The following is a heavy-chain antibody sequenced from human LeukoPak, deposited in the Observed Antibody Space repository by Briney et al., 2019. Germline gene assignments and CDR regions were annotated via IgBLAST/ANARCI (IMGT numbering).Heavy chain of an antibody. CDR3: ARVKITMIVVVITTDAFDI. Sequence: GGSLRLSCAASGFTFSDYYMSWIRQAPGKGLEWVSYISSSGSTIYYADSVKGRFTISRDNAKNSLYPQMNSLRAEDTAVYYCARVKITMIVVVITTDAFDIWGQGTMVTVSS. D-gene: IGHD3-22*01. CDR1: GFTFSDYY. V-gene: IGHV3-11*04. CDR2: ISSSGSTI. J-gene: IGHJ3*02.